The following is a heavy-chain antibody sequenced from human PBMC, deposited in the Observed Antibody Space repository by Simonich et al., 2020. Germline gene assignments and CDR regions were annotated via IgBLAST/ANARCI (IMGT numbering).Heavy chain of an antibody. J-gene: IGHJ3*02. CDR1: GGSISSSSYY. CDR3: ARRPRLTNFADAFDI. V-gene: IGHV4-39*01. D-gene: IGHD4-4*01. Sequence: QLQLQESGPGLVKPSETLSLTCTVSGGSISSSSYYWGWIPQPPGKGLEWIGSIYYIGSTYYNQSLKSRVTISVDTSKNQFPLKLSSVTAADTAVYYCARRPRLTNFADAFDIWGQGTMVTVSS. CDR2: IYYIGST.